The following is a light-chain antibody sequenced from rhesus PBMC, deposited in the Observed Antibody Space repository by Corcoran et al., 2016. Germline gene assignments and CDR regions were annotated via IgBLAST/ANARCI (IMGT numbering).Light chain of an antibody. CDR1: QSLLHSNGYTY. Sequence: DVVMTQSPLSLSVTPGQSASISCRSSQSLLHSNGYTYLSWFQQKPGQPSRRLIYKVSNRDSGVPDRFSVNGAGTDCTLKISRVKAEDVGLYFCIQGTHWPVTFGGGTKVEIK. CDR2: KVS. CDR3: IQGTHWPVT. V-gene: IGKV2-58*03. J-gene: IGKJ4*01.